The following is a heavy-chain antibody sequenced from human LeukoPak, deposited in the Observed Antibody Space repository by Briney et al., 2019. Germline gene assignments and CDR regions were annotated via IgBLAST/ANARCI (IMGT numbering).Heavy chain of an antibody. J-gene: IGHJ3*01. CDR3: ARASVVVITTSFALDV. D-gene: IGHD3-22*01. CDR2: INPSGGST. CDR1: GYXFTKYY. Sequence: ASLKVSCKASGYXFTKYYIHWVRQAPGQRLEWMGFINPSGGSTTYAQKLQGRVTMTRDTSTSTVQMELSSLRSEDTALYYCARASVVVITTSFALDVWGQGTMVTVSS. V-gene: IGHV1-46*04.